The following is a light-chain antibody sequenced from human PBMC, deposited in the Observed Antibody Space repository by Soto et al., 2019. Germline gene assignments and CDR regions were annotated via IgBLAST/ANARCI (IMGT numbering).Light chain of an antibody. V-gene: IGKV3-15*01. CDR1: QSVSYN. Sequence: EIVMTQSPATLSVSPGETATLSCRASQSVSYNLAWYQQKPGQGPRLLIYGAFTRATGIPARFSGSGSGTGFTPTISSLRSEDCVLYYGRQYNNWQSLTFGRGTKVGIK. CDR2: GAF. J-gene: IGKJ4*01. CDR3: RQYNNWQSLT.